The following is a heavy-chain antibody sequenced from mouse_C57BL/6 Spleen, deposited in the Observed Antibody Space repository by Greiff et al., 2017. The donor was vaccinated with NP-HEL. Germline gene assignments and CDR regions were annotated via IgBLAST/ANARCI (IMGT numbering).Heavy chain of an antibody. J-gene: IGHJ2*01. D-gene: IGHD1-1*01. CDR2: IHPNSGST. V-gene: IGHV1-64*01. CDR3: ARSEITTVVATDY. Sequence: QVQLQQPGAELVKPGASVKLSCKASGYTFTSYWMHWVKQRPGQGLEWIGMIHPNSGSTNYNEKFKSKATLTVDKSSSTAYMQLSSLTSEDSAVYYCARSEITTVVATDYWGQGTTLTVSS. CDR1: GYTFTSYW.